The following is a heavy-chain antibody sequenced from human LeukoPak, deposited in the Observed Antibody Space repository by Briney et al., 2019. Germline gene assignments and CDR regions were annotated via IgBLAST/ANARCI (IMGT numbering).Heavy chain of an antibody. CDR3: AKKRAGGVYTSIDF. V-gene: IGHV3-30*18. CDR2: MSYDGGNE. Sequence: GRSLRLSCAASGFTFNTYGMHWVRQAPGKGLEWVAVMSYDGGNEYYADSVKGRFTISRDNSKNTLYLQMNSLRDEDTAVYYCAKKRAGGVYTSIDFWGQGTLVTVSP. J-gene: IGHJ4*02. CDR1: GFTFNTYG. D-gene: IGHD2-8*02.